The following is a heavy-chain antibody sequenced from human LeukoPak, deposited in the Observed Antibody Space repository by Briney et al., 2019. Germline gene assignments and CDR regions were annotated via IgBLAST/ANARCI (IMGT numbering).Heavy chain of an antibody. J-gene: IGHJ6*03. Sequence: GGSLRLSCAASGFTFSSYSMNWVRQAPGKGLEWVSYISSSSSTIYYADSVKGRFTISRDNAKNSLYLQVNSLRAEDTAVYYCARDYKVVLDYYYYMDVWGKGTTVTVSS. CDR3: ARDYKVVLDYYYYMDV. D-gene: IGHD2-15*01. CDR1: GFTFSSYS. V-gene: IGHV3-48*01. CDR2: ISSSSSTI.